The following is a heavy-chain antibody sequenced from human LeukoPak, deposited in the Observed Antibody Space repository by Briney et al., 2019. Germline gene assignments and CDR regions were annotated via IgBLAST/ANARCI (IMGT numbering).Heavy chain of an antibody. Sequence: GGSLRLSCAASGFTFSDYYMSWIRQAPGKGLEWVSYISSSGSTIYYADSVKGRFTISRDNAKNSLYLQMNSLRAEDTAVYYCARSDFWSGFRNPYNWFDPWGQGTLVTVSS. CDR1: GFTFSDYY. CDR2: ISSSGSTI. V-gene: IGHV3-11*01. CDR3: ARSDFWSGFRNPYNWFDP. D-gene: IGHD3-3*01. J-gene: IGHJ5*02.